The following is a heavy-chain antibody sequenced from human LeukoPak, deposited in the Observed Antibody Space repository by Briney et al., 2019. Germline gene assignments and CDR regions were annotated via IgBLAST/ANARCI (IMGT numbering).Heavy chain of an antibody. CDR3: AREAARKLAAREAGWFDP. V-gene: IGHV4-31*03. CDR2: IYYSGST. J-gene: IGHJ5*02. CDR1: GGSISSGGYY. Sequence: SETLSLTCTVSGGSISSGGYYWSWIRQHPGKGLEWIGYIYYSGSTYYNPSLKSRVTISVDTSKNQFSLKLSSVTAADTAVYYCAREAARKLAAREAGWFDPWGQGTLVTVSS. D-gene: IGHD2-15*01.